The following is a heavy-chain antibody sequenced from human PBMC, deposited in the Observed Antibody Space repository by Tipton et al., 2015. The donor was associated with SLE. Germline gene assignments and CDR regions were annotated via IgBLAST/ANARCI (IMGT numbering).Heavy chain of an antibody. V-gene: IGHV4-59*11. J-gene: IGHJ2*01. CDR1: GASISTHY. CDR2: ISYTGNT. CDR3: ARDSAVNFWYFDL. Sequence: TLSLPCPVSGASISTHYWSWIRQPPGKGLEWIGYISYTGNTNFNPSLKSRVTMSVATSKNQFSLRLTSVTAADTAMYYCARDSAVNFWYFDLWGRGTLVTVSS.